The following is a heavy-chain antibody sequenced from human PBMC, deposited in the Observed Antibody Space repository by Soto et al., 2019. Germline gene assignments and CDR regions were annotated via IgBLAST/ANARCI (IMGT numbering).Heavy chain of an antibody. J-gene: IGHJ4*02. CDR3: AIDRPRRTSGDVCDY. D-gene: IGHD7-27*01. Sequence: EVQLLESGGKLVQPGGSLTLSCAASGFTFSTYAMAWVRQAPGKGLEWVSGVSASGLNTDYADPVKGRFYISRDKSKNALSLQMNSRRAEDTALYYCAIDRPRRTSGDVCDYWGQGTPVTVSS. V-gene: IGHV3-23*01. CDR1: GFTFSTYA. CDR2: VSASGLNT.